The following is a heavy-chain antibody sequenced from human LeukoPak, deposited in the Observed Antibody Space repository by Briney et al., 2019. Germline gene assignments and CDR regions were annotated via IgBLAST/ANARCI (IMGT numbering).Heavy chain of an antibody. CDR2: ISGSGGST. Sequence: GGSLRLSCAASGFTFSSYGMSWVRQAPGKGLEWVSAISGSGGSTYYADSVKGRFTISRDNPKNTLYLQMNSLRAEDTAVYYCAKMPDSTMIVVVITDWGQGTLVTVSS. D-gene: IGHD3-22*01. J-gene: IGHJ4*02. CDR3: AKMPDSTMIVVVITD. V-gene: IGHV3-23*01. CDR1: GFTFSSYG.